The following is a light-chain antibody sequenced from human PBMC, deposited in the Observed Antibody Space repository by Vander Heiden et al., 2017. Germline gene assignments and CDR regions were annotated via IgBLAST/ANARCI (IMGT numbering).Light chain of an antibody. CDR3: QQSDSTPLT. CDR1: QSISSY. J-gene: IGKJ4*01. Sequence: DIQMPQPPSSLSASVGDRVTISCRASQSISSYLNWYQQKPGKAPKLLIYAASSLQSGVPSRFSGSGSGTDFTLTISRLQPEDFATYYCQQSDSTPLTFGGGTKVEIK. CDR2: AAS. V-gene: IGKV1-39*01.